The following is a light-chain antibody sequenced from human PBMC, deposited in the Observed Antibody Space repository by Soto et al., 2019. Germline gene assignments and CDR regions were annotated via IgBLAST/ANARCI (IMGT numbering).Light chain of an antibody. J-gene: IGKJ1*01. Sequence: IVVTQSPGTLSLSPGEMATLSCIASQSVSSSYLAWYQQKPGQAPRLLIYGASSRATGIPDRFSGSGSGTDFTLTISRLEPEDFAVYYCQQYGSSPKTFGQGTKVDIK. V-gene: IGKV3-20*01. CDR2: GAS. CDR3: QQYGSSPKT. CDR1: QSVSSSY.